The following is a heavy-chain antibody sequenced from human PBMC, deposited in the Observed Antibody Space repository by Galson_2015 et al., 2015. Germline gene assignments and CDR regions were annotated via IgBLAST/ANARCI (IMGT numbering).Heavy chain of an antibody. V-gene: IGHV4-39*01. D-gene: IGHD3-16*02. J-gene: IGHJ6*04. CDR2: IYYSGST. Sequence: SEPLSLTCPVSGGSISSSSYYWGWIRQPPGKGLEWIGSIYYSGSTYYNPSLKSRVTISVNTSKNQFSLKLSSVTAADTAVYYCARHQRYRPFDVWGKGTTVAVSS. CDR3: ARHQRYRPFDV. CDR1: GGSISSSSYY.